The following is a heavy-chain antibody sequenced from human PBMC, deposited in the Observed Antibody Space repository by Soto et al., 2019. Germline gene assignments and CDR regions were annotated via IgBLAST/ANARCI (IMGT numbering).Heavy chain of an antibody. CDR3: SSGSGYQFDY. J-gene: IGHJ4*02. Sequence: PGESLKISCAASGFTFSSYSMNWVRQAPGKGLEWVSSISSSSSYIYYADSVKGRFTISRDNAKNSLYLQMNSLRAEDTAVYYCSSGSGYQFDYWGQRSLVPVSS. CDR1: GFTFSSYS. D-gene: IGHD3-22*01. CDR2: ISSSSSYI. V-gene: IGHV3-21*01.